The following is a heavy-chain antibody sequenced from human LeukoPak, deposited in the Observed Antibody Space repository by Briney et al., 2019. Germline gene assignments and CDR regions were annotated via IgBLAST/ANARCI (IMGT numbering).Heavy chain of an antibody. D-gene: IGHD3-3*01. V-gene: IGHV3-21*01. CDR1: GFTFSSYN. Sequence: RGSPRLSCAASGFTFSSYNMNWVRQAPGKGLEWVSSISSSSRYIYYADSVKGRFTISRDNAKNSLYLQMNSLRAEDTAVYYCARAHITIFGVVTYPFVDWGEGGLVTVSS. J-gene: IGHJ4*02. CDR2: ISSSSRYI. CDR3: ARAHITIFGVVTYPFVD.